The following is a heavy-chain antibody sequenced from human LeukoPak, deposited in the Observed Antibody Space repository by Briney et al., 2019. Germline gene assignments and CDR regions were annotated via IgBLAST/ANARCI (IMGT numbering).Heavy chain of an antibody. D-gene: IGHD4-23*01. CDR2: IIPIFGTA. Sequence: ASVKVPRKDSGGTFSSYAISWVRQAPGQGLEWMGGIIPIFGTANYAQKFQGRVTITADESTSTAYMELSSLRSEDTAVYYCARGGTTVLIPVYFDYWGQGTLVTVSS. CDR1: GGTFSSYA. V-gene: IGHV1-69*13. CDR3: ARGGTTVLIPVYFDY. J-gene: IGHJ4*02.